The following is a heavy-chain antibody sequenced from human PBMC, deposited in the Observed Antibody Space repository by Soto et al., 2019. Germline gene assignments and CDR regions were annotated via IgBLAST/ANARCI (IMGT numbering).Heavy chain of an antibody. J-gene: IGHJ4*02. Sequence: ASVKVSCKASGGTFSSYTISWVRQAPGQGLEWMGRIIPILGIANYAQKFQARVTITADKSTSTAYMELSSLRSEDTAVYYCARGGIAVAGSSFDYWGQGTLVTVSS. CDR1: GGTFSSYT. CDR2: IIPILGIA. D-gene: IGHD6-19*01. V-gene: IGHV1-69*02. CDR3: ARGGIAVAGSSFDY.